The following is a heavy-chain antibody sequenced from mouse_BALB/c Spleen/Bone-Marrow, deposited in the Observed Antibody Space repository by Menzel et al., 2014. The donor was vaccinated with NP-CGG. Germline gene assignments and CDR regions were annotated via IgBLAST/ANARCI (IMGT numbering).Heavy chain of an antibody. CDR1: GFTITDTY. Sequence: VQLKQSGAELVKPGASVKLSCTASGFTITDTYMHWVKQRPEQGLEWIGRIDPANGNTKYDPKFQGKATITADTSSNTAYMQLSSLTSEDTAVYYCARVYPNAMDYWGQGTSVTVSS. D-gene: IGHD2-1*01. J-gene: IGHJ4*01. CDR2: IDPANGNT. CDR3: ARVYPNAMDY. V-gene: IGHV14-3*02.